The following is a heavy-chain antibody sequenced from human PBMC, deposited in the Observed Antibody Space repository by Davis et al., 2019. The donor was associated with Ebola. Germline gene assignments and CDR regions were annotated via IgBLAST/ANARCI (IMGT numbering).Heavy chain of an antibody. J-gene: IGHJ4*02. CDR1: GGSISSSNW. CDR2: IYYSGST. CDR3: ARGVEPQQYFDY. V-gene: IGHV4-30-4*01. D-gene: IGHD1-14*01. Sequence: PSETLSLTCAVSGGSISSSNWWSWVRQPPGKGLEWIGYIYYSGSTYYNPSLKSRVTISVDTSKNQFSLKLSSVTAADTAVYYCARGVEPQQYFDYWGQGTLVTVSS.